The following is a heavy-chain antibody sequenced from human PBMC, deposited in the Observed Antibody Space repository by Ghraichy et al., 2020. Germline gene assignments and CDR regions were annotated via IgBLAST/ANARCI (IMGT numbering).Heavy chain of an antibody. CDR2: IYSGDNT. CDR1: GFTVGTNY. D-gene: IGHD2-2*01. J-gene: IGHJ3*02. Sequence: GGSLRLSCAASGFTVGTNYMSWVRQAPGKGLEWVSVIYSGDNTYYADSVKGRFTISRHNPMNTLILQMNSLRAEDTAVYYCARDRGLGYCSGSSCYAGAFDIWGQGTMVPVSS. CDR3: ARDRGLGYCSGSSCYAGAFDI. V-gene: IGHV3-53*04.